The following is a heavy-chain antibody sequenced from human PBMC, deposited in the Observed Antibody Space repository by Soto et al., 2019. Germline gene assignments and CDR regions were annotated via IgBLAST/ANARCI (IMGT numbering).Heavy chain of an antibody. D-gene: IGHD6-6*01. CDR1: GGTFSSYT. CDR3: ARVGDSSSSGAVDI. V-gene: IGHV1-69*02. CDR2: IIPILGIA. Sequence: QVQLVQSGAEVKKPGSSVKVSCKASGGTFSSYTISWVRQAPGQGLEWMGRIIPILGIANYAQKYQGRVTITADKSTSTAYMELSSLRSEDTAVYYCARVGDSSSSGAVDIWGQGTIVTVSS. J-gene: IGHJ3*02.